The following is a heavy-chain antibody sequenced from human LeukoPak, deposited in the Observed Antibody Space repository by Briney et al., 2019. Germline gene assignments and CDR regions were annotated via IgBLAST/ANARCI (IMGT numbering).Heavy chain of an antibody. V-gene: IGHV3-20*04. CDR1: GFTFDDYG. J-gene: IGHJ4*02. CDR3: ARDYGSSSGCDY. CDR2: INWNGGST. D-gene: IGHD6-6*01. Sequence: GGSLRLSCAASGFTFDDYGMSWVRQAPGKGLEWVSGINWNGGSTGYADSVKGRFTISRDNAKNSLYLQMNGLRAEDTALYYCARDYGSSSGCDYWGQGTLVTVSS.